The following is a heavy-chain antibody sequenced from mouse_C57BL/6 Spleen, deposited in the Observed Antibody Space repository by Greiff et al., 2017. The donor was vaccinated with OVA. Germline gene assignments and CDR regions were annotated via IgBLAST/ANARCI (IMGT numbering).Heavy chain of an antibody. Sequence: EVKLMESGGGLVQPKGSLKLSCAASGFSFNTYAMNWVRQAPGKGLEWVARIRSKSNNYATYYADSVKDRFTISRDDSESMLYLQMNNLKTEDTAMYYCGRNWNAMDYWGQGTSVTVSS. CDR2: IRSKSNNYAT. V-gene: IGHV10-1*01. D-gene: IGHD4-1*01. CDR1: GFSFNTYA. CDR3: GRNWNAMDY. J-gene: IGHJ4*01.